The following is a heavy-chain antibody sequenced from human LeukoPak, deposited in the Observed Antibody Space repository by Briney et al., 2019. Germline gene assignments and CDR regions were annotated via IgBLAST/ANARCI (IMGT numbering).Heavy chain of an antibody. CDR3: ARDGWAHGAFDY. CDR2: IKQDGSEQ. D-gene: IGHD3-10*01. V-gene: IGHV3-7*01. CDR1: GGSISSGGYS. J-gene: IGHJ4*02. Sequence: ETLSLTCAVSGGSISSGGYSWSWIRQPPGKGLEWLANIKQDGSEQHYVDSVKGRFTISRDNAKNSLYLQMDSLRAEDMALYYCARDGWAHGAFDYWGQGVLVTVSS.